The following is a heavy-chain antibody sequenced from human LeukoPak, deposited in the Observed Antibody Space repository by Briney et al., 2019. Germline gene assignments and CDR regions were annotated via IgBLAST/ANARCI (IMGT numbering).Heavy chain of an antibody. CDR1: GFTFSSYS. CDR2: ISSSSSYI. Sequence: GGSMRLSCAVSGFTFSSYSMNWVRQAPGKGLEWVSSISSSSSYIYYADSVKGRFTISRDNDKNSLYMQMNSLRAEDTAVYYCARDNTGSVRGVIISGSMDVWGQGTTVTVSS. V-gene: IGHV3-21*01. CDR3: ARDNTGSVRGVIISGSMDV. D-gene: IGHD3-10*01. J-gene: IGHJ6*02.